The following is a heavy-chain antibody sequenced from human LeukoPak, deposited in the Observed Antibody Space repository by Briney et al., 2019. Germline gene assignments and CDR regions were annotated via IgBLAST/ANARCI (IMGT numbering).Heavy chain of an antibody. CDR1: GFTFSSYW. CDR3: AKRNNFDY. V-gene: IGHV3-7*01. D-gene: IGHD2/OR15-2a*01. Sequence: PGGSLRLSCAASGFTFSSYWMSWVRQAPGKGLEWVANIKQDGSEKDYVDSAKGRFTISRDNARNSLFLQMNSLRAEDTAVYYCAKRNNFDYWGRGTWVTVSS. CDR2: IKQDGSEK. J-gene: IGHJ4*02.